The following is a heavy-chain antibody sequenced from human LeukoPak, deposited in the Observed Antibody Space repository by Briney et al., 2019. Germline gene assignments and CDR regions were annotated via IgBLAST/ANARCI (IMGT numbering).Heavy chain of an antibody. CDR3: ARDRSPLAFDI. J-gene: IGHJ3*02. CDR2: IYTSGST. V-gene: IGHV4-61*02. Sequence: PSETLSLTCTVSGGSISSGSYYWSWIRQPAGKGLEWIGRIYTSGSTNYNPSLKSRVTISVDTSKNQFSLKLSSVTAADTAVYYCARDRSPLAFDIWGQGTMVTVSS. CDR1: GGSISSGSYY.